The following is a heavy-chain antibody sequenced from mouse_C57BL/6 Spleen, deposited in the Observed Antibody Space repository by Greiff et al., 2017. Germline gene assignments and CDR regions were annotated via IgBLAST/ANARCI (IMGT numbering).Heavy chain of an antibody. CDR1: GYTFTEYT. CDR2: FYPGSGSI. CDR3: ARHDTYYCNYAMDY. V-gene: IGHV1-62-2*01. J-gene: IGHJ4*01. Sequence: QVQLQQPGAELVKPGASVKMSCKASGYTFTEYTIHWVKQRPGQGLEWIGWFYPGSGSIKYNEKFKDKATLTADTSSSTAYMELSRLTSEDSAVYFGARHDTYYCNYAMDYWGQGTSVTVSS. D-gene: IGHD2-10*01.